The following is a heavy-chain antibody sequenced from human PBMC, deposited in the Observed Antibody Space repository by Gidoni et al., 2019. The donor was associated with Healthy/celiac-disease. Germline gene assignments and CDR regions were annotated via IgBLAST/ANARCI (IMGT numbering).Heavy chain of an antibody. J-gene: IGHJ3*02. D-gene: IGHD6-13*01. CDR1: GCSISRGCYS. Sequence: QLQLQESGSGLVKPSQTLSLTCAVSGCSISRGCYSWSWLRQPPGKGLEWIGYIYRSGITYYNPSLKSRVTISVDRSKNQFSLKLSSVTAADTAVYYGARGAGIAAVGMPNDAFDIWGQGTMVTVSS. CDR3: ARGAGIAAVGMPNDAFDI. V-gene: IGHV4-30-2*01. CDR2: IYRSGIT.